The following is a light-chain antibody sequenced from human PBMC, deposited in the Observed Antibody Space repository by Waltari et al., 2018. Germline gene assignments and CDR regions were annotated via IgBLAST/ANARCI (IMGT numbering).Light chain of an antibody. CDR3: QQYYSTPQT. CDR1: QNILSNPNTKNY. J-gene: IGKJ1*01. CDR2: WAS. V-gene: IGKV4-1*01. Sequence: DIVMTQSPDSLAVSLGERPTVTCTSSQNILSNPNTKNYLIWYQQKPGQPPKLLIYWASIRQSGVPDRFSGSGSGTDFTLTISSLQAEDVAVYFCQQYYSTPQTFGQGTKVEIK.